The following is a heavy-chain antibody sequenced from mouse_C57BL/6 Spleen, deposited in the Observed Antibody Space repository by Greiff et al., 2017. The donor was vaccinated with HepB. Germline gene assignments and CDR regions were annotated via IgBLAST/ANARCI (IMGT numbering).Heavy chain of an antibody. CDR3: AEEGYYGSRAWFAY. Sequence: VQLQQSGPELVKPGASVKMSCKASGYTFTSYVMHWVKQKPGQGLEWIGYIYPYNDGTKYNEKVKGKATLTSDKSSSTAYMELSSLTSEDSAVYYCAEEGYYGSRAWFAYWGQGTLVTVSA. V-gene: IGHV1-14*01. CDR2: IYPYNDGT. D-gene: IGHD1-1*01. CDR1: GYTFTSYV. J-gene: IGHJ3*01.